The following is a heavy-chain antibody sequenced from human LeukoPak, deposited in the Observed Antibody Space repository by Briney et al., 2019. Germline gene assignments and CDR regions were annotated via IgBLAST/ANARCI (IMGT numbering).Heavy chain of an antibody. CDR3: AKENPSWELLHPSYNWFDP. D-gene: IGHD1-26*01. Sequence: ASVKVSCKASGYTFTSYYMNWVRQAPGQGLEWMGIINPSGGSTSYAQKFQGRVTMTRDTSTSTVYMELSSLRSEDTAVYYCAKENPSWELLHPSYNWFDPWGQGTLVTVSS. CDR2: INPSGGST. CDR1: GYTFTSYY. V-gene: IGHV1-46*01. J-gene: IGHJ5*02.